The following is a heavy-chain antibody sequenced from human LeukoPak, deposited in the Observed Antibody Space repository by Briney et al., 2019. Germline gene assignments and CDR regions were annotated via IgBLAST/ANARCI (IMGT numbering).Heavy chain of an antibody. CDR3: AREFGATTSNYFDY. J-gene: IGHJ4*02. Sequence: GGSLRLSCAASGFTFSSYWMHWVRQAPGKGLVWVSRIDSDGSSTSYADSVKGRFTISRDNSKNTLFLQMNSLRAEDTAVYYCAREFGATTSNYFDYWGQGTLVTVSS. V-gene: IGHV3-74*01. CDR2: IDSDGSST. D-gene: IGHD1-1*01. CDR1: GFTFSSYW.